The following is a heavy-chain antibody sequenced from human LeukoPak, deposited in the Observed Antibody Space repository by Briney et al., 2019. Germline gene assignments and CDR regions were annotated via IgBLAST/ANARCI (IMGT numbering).Heavy chain of an antibody. D-gene: IGHD1-1*01. CDR1: GDSISNYY. Sequence: SETLSLTCTVSGDSISNYYWNWIRQPPGKRLEWLGEIYYSGSTNYNPSLKSRVSIPVDTSKNQFSLKLSSVTAADTAVYYCARERDVLQGGAFDIWGQGTMVAVSS. V-gene: IGHV4-59*01. J-gene: IGHJ3*02. CDR3: ARERDVLQGGAFDI. CDR2: IYYSGST.